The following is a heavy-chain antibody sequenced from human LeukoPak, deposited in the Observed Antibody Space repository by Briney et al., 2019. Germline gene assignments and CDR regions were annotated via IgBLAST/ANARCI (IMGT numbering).Heavy chain of an antibody. J-gene: IGHJ4*02. CDR1: GFTFSSYG. CDR2: ISSSSSYI. D-gene: IGHD6-19*01. V-gene: IGHV3-21*01. Sequence: PGRSLRLSCAASGFTFSSYGMHWVRQAPGKGLEWVSSISSSSSYIYYADSVKGRFTISRDNAKNSLYLQMNSLRAEDTAVYYCARGISLPGIAVAGIDYWGQGSLVTVSS. CDR3: ARGISLPGIAVAGIDY.